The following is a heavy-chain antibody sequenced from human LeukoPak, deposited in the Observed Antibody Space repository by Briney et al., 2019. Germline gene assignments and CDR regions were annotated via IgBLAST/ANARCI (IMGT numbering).Heavy chain of an antibody. CDR2: IKQDGSEK. CDR1: GFTLSNYW. Sequence: GGSLRLSCAASGFTLSNYWMGWLRQARGKGVDWVANIKQDGSEKYYLDSGKGRFTISRDNAKNSLYLQMNSLRAEDTAVYYCAKLVVVTATQWYFDLWGRGTLVTVSS. V-gene: IGHV3-7*03. D-gene: IGHD2-15*01. J-gene: IGHJ2*01. CDR3: AKLVVVTATQWYFDL.